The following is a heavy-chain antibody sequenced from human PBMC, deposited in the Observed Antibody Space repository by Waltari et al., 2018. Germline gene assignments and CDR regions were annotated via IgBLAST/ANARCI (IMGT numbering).Heavy chain of an antibody. CDR3: ARDPTTVKQTGFDY. CDR1: GGNFTRSA. CDR2: IIPILGTA. J-gene: IGHJ4*02. Sequence: QVQLVQSGAAVKKPGSSVKVSCTATGGNFTRSAIRWVRQPPGQGLEWMGGIIPILGTANYAQKFQCRVTITADESTSTAYMELSSLRSEDTAVYYCARDPTTVKQTGFDYWGQGTLVTVSS. D-gene: IGHD4-17*01. V-gene: IGHV1-69*13.